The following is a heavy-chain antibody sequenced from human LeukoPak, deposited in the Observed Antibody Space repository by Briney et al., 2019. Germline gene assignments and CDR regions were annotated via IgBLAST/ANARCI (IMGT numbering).Heavy chain of an antibody. CDR3: ASNYGSGTYYYYGMDV. CDR1: GGSFSGYY. D-gene: IGHD3-10*01. Sequence: SETLSLTCAVYGGSFSGYYWSWIRQPPGKGLEWIGEINHGGSTNYNPSLKSRVTISVDTSKNQFSLKLSSVTAADTAVYYCASNYGSGTYYYYGMDVWGKGTTVTVSS. V-gene: IGHV4-34*01. J-gene: IGHJ6*04. CDR2: INHGGST.